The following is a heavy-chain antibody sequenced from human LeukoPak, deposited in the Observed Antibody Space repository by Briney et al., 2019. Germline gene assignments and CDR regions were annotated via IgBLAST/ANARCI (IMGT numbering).Heavy chain of an antibody. V-gene: IGHV4-34*01. CDR1: GGSFSGYY. CDR2: IDHSGST. D-gene: IGHD6-19*01. J-gene: IGHJ4*02. CDR3: ARGAGWYDY. Sequence: SETLSLTCAVYGGSFSGYYWSWIRQPPGKGLEWIGEIDHSGSTNYNPSLKSRVTISVDTSKNQFSLKLSSVTAADTAVYYCARGAGWYDYWGQGTLVTVSS.